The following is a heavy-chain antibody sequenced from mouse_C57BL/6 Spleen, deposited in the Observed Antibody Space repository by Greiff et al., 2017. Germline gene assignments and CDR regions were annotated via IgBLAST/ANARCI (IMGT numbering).Heavy chain of an antibody. D-gene: IGHD2-2*01. CDR1: GYTFTSYW. V-gene: IGHV1-7*01. Sequence: LVESGAELAKPGASVKLSCKASGYTFTSYWMHWVKQRPGQGLEWIGYINPSSGYTKYNQTFQDKATLTADKSSSTAYMQLSSLTYEDSAVYYCAREGSTMVTTGAMDYWGQGTSVTVSS. CDR3: AREGSTMVTTGAMDY. J-gene: IGHJ4*01. CDR2: INPSSGYT.